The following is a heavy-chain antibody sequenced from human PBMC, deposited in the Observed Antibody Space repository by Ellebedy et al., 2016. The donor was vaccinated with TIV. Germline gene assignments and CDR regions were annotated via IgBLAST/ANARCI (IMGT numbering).Heavy chain of an antibody. CDR2: ISSSSTI. V-gene: IGHV3-48*02. CDR3: ARDRYFGS. CDR1: GFPFSSYS. Sequence: GESLKISCAASGFPFSSYSMNWVRQAPGKGLEWVSYISSSSTIYYADSVKGRFTISRDNAKNSLYLQMDSLRDEDTAVYYCARDRYFGSWGQGTLVTVSS. J-gene: IGHJ4*02. D-gene: IGHD3-9*01.